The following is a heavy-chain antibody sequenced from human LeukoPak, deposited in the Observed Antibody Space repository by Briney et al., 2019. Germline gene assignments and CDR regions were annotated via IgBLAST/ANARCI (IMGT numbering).Heavy chain of an antibody. V-gene: IGHV4-4*07. D-gene: IGHD1-26*01. Sequence: SETLSLTCTVSGGSISSYYWSWIRQPAGKGLEWIGRIYTSGSTNYNPSLKSRVTMSVDTSKNQFSLELSSVTAADTAVYYCARVGGSYYYYYYMDVWGKGTTVTVSS. CDR1: GGSISSYY. CDR3: ARVGGSYYYYYYMDV. J-gene: IGHJ6*03. CDR2: IYTSGST.